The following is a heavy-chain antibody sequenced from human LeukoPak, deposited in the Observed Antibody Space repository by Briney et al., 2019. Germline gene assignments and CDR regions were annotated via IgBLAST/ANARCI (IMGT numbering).Heavy chain of an antibody. CDR2: ISGSGGST. Sequence: GGSLRLSCAASGFTFSSYAMSWVRQAPGKGLEWVSLISGSGGSTYYADSVKGRFTISRDNAKNSLFLQMNSLRAEDTAVYYCARVRDTSMVYDALDIWGQGTMVTVSS. J-gene: IGHJ3*02. CDR1: GFTFSSYA. D-gene: IGHD5-18*01. V-gene: IGHV3-23*01. CDR3: ARVRDTSMVYDALDI.